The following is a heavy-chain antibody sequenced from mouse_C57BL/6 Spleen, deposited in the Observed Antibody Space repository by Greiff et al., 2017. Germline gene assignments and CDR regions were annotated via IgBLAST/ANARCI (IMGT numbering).Heavy chain of an antibody. CDR1: GFTFSDYY. CDR3: ARVGYDEGFAY. D-gene: IGHD2-2*01. J-gene: IGHJ3*01. CDR2: INYYGSST. V-gene: IGHV5-16*01. Sequence: EVKVVESGGGLVQPGRSLKLSCTASGFTFSDYYMAWVRQAPEKGLEWVANINYYGSSTYYLDSLKSRFIISRDNAENTLYLQMSSLKTEDTATCYCARVGYDEGFAYWGQGTLVTVSA.